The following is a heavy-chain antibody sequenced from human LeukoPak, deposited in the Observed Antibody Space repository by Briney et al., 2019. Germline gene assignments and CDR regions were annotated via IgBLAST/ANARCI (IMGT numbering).Heavy chain of an antibody. V-gene: IGHV3-23*01. CDR2: ISGSGGST. CDR1: GFTFSSYA. CDR3: AKDISGLSIVVVIKKEGGFDY. J-gene: IGHJ4*02. Sequence: SGGSLRLSCAASGFTFSSYAMSWVRQAPGKGLEWVSAISGSGGSTYYADSVKGRFTISRDNSKNTLYLQMNSLRAEDTAVYYCAKDISGLSIVVVIKKEGGFDYWGQGTLVTVSS. D-gene: IGHD3-22*01.